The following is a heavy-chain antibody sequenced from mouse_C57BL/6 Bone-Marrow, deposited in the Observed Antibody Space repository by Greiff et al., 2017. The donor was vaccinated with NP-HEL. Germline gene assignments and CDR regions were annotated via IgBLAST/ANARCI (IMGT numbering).Heavy chain of an antibody. CDR1: GYTFTSYG. CDR2: IYPRSGNT. CDR3: ATHYYGYYFDY. J-gene: IGHJ2*01. D-gene: IGHD1-2*01. V-gene: IGHV1-81*01. Sequence: VQLQQSGAELARPGASVKLSFKASGYTFTSYGISWVKQRTGQGLEWIGEIYPRSGNTYYNEKFKGKATLTADKSSSTAYMELRSLTSEDSAVYFCATHYYGYYFDYWGQGTTLTVSS.